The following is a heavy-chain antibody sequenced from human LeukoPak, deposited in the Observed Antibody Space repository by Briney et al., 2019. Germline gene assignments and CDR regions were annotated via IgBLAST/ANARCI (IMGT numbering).Heavy chain of an antibody. J-gene: IGHJ5*02. Sequence: SETLSLTCTVSGGSINSYWSWIRQPAGKGLEWIGRISGSGTITYNPALQSRLTISIDTSKNQFSLKLMSVTAADTAVYYCARDSGTTGEVKFDPWGQGTLVTVSS. CDR1: GGSINSY. CDR3: ARDSGTTGEVKFDP. V-gene: IGHV4-4*07. CDR2: ISGSGTI. D-gene: IGHD3-10*01.